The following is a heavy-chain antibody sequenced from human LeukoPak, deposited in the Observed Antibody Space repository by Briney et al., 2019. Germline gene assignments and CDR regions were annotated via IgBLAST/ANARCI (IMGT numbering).Heavy chain of an antibody. Sequence: GGSLRLSCAASGFTFSSYWGSWVRQAPGKGLEWVANIKQDGSEKYYVDSVKGRFTISRDNAKNSLYLQMNSLRAEDTAVYYCARDLGYYDSSGSFDYWGQGTLVTVSS. J-gene: IGHJ4*02. D-gene: IGHD3-22*01. CDR3: ARDLGYYDSSGSFDY. CDR2: IKQDGSEK. CDR1: GFTFSSYW. V-gene: IGHV3-7*01.